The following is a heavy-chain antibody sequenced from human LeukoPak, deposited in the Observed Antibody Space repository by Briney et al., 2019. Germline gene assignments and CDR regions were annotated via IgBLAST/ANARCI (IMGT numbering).Heavy chain of an antibody. Sequence: SGPTLVKPTQTLTLTCTFSGFSLSTSGVGVGWIRQPPGKALERLALIYWDDDERYSPSLKSRLTITKDTSKNQVVLTMTNMDPVDTATYYCAHSPSSGWSFDYWGQGTPVTVSS. J-gene: IGHJ4*02. V-gene: IGHV2-5*02. CDR2: IYWDDDE. CDR3: AHSPSSGWSFDY. CDR1: GFSLSTSGVG. D-gene: IGHD6-19*01.